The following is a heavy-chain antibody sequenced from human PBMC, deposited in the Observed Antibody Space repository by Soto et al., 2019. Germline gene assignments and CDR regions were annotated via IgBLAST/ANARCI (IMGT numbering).Heavy chain of an antibody. V-gene: IGHV1-18*01. CDR3: ARGTVLRFLEWSTRPYYYYMDV. CDR2: ISAYNGNT. D-gene: IGHD3-3*01. J-gene: IGHJ6*03. Sequence: ASVKVSCKASGYTFTSYGISWVRQAPGQGLGWMGWISAYNGNTNYAQKLQGRVTMTTDTSTSTAYMELSSLRSEDTAVYYCARGTVLRFLEWSTRPYYYYMDVWGKGTTVTVSS. CDR1: GYTFTSYG.